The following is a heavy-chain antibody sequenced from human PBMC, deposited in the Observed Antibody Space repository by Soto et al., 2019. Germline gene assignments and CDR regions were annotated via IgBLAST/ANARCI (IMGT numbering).Heavy chain of an antibody. Sequence: QVQLQESGPGLVKPSQTLSLTCSVSGGSVTSGDYYWSWVRHPPGKGLEWIGYISTSGSTYFNPSLKSRLTISVDTSKNQFSLRLSCVTGADTAVYYCARFPPDYGDHVFEDAFDLWGRGTMVSVSS. D-gene: IGHD4-17*01. V-gene: IGHV4-31*03. J-gene: IGHJ3*01. CDR1: GGSVTSGDYY. CDR2: ISTSGST. CDR3: ARFPPDYGDHVFEDAFDL.